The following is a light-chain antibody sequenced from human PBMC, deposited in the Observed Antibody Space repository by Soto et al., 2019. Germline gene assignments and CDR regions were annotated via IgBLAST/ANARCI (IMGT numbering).Light chain of an antibody. CDR2: AAS. V-gene: IGKV1-39*01. CDR3: QQSYSAPQS. Sequence: DIQMTQSPSSLSASAGDRVTITCRASQRVRSYLNWYQQKPGKAPKLLIYAASTLESGVPSRFSGSGSGTDFTLTISSLQPEDFATYYCQQSYSAPQSFGQGTKLEIK. CDR1: QRVRSY. J-gene: IGKJ2*01.